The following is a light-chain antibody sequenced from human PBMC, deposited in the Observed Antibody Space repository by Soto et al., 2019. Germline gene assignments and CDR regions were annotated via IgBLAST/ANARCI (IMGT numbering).Light chain of an antibody. V-gene: IGKV1-5*03. J-gene: IGKJ1*01. Sequence: DIRMTQSPSTLSGSVGDRVTITLRASQTISSWLAWYQQKPGKAPKLLIYKASTLKSGVPSRFSGSGSGTEFTLTISSLQPDDFATYYCQHYNSYSEAFGQGTKVDIK. CDR2: KAS. CDR1: QTISSW. CDR3: QHYNSYSEA.